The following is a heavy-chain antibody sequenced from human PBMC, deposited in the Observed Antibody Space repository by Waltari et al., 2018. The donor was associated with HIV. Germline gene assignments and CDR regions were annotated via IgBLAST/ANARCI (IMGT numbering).Heavy chain of an antibody. Sequence: QVRLIQSPSEVKKPGASIRISCQASGHTFESYAMTSLRQGPGQGLEWLGWINTVSGQATVLQSFFGRVDISLNNSLLTTFLEIKDLRLEDAATYYCARGRSSRWFRPWGGFDTWGQGT. CDR3: ARGRSSRWFRPWGGFDT. D-gene: IGHD3-9*01. J-gene: IGHJ1*01. CDR1: GHTFESYA. CDR2: INTVSGQA. V-gene: IGHV7-4-1*02.